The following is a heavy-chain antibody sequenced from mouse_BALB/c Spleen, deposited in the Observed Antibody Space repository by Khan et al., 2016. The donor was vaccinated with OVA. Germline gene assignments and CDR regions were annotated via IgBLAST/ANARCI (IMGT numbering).Heavy chain of an antibody. CDR2: IYPGNSDT. CDR3: TRSYDSYYFDY. D-gene: IGHD2-4*01. V-gene: IGHV1-5*01. J-gene: IGHJ2*01. Sequence: VQLQQSGAELAKPGASVKMSCTASGYTFNTYWMHWVKQRPGQGLNWIGAIYPGNSDTRYNQKFKGKAKLTAVPSASTAYMELSSLTNEDSAVYYCTRSYDSYYFDYWGQGTTLTVSS. CDR1: GYTFNTYW.